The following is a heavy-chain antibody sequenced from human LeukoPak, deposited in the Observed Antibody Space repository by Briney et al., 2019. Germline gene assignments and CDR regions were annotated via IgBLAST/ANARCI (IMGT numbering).Heavy chain of an antibody. CDR2: INPNSGGT. D-gene: IGHD2-2*01. Sequence: GASVKVSCKASGYTFTGYYMHWVRQAPGQGLEWMGWINPNSGGTNYAQKFQGRVTMTRDTSISTAYMELSRLRSDDTAVYYCARAHRGYCSSTSCRHNDAFDIWGQGTMVTVSS. CDR3: ARAHRGYCSSTSCRHNDAFDI. J-gene: IGHJ3*02. V-gene: IGHV1-2*02. CDR1: GYTFTGYY.